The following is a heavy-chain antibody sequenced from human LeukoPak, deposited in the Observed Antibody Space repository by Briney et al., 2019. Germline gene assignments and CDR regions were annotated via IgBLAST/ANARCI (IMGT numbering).Heavy chain of an antibody. D-gene: IGHD3-22*01. CDR1: GGSISSYY. Sequence: PSETLSLTCTVSGGSISSYYWSWIRQPPGKGLEWIGYIYYSGSANYSPSLKSRVTISVDTSKNQFSLKLSSVTAADTALYYCARGYDSTGYVLTDIWGQGTTVTVSS. J-gene: IGHJ3*02. CDR2: IYYSGSA. V-gene: IGHV4-59*08. CDR3: ARGYDSTGYVLTDI.